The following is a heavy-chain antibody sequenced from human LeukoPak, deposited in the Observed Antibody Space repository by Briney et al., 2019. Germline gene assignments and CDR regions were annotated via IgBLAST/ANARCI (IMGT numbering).Heavy chain of an antibody. CDR3: AKGSYSSGWYESDY. CDR1: GFTFSSCA. CDR2: ISGSGGST. V-gene: IGHV3-23*01. Sequence: PGGSLRLSCAASGFTFSSCAMTWVRQAPGKGLEWVSGISGSGGSTYYADSVKGRFTISRDNSKNTLYLQMNSLGAEDTAVYYCAKGSYSSGWYESDYWGQGTLVTVSS. J-gene: IGHJ4*02. D-gene: IGHD6-19*01.